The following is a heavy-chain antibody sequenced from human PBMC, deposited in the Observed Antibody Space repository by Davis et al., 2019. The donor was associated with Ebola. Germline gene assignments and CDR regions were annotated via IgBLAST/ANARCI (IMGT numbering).Heavy chain of an antibody. D-gene: IGHD1-26*01. Sequence: GESLKISCQASGYIFTDYYIAWMRQVPGKGLEWVGIIYPGGSDTRYGPSFQGHVTISLDNSINTAYLQWSSLKASDTAMYYCARHVGGLDPWGQGTLVTVSS. V-gene: IGHV5-51*01. J-gene: IGHJ5*02. CDR1: GYIFTDYY. CDR3: ARHVGGLDP. CDR2: IYPGGSDT.